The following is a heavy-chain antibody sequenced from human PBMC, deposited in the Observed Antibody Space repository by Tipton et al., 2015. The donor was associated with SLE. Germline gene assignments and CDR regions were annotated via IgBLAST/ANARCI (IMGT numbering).Heavy chain of an antibody. J-gene: IGHJ3*02. V-gene: IGHV4-61*01. D-gene: IGHD4-23*01. Sequence: TLSLTCAVSGYSISSGYYWSWIRQPPGKGLEWIGYIYYSGSANYNPSLKSRVTISVDTSKNQFSLKLSSVTAADTAVYYCARGGGSDAFDIWGQGTMVTVSS. CDR1: GYSISSGYY. CDR3: ARGGGSDAFDI. CDR2: IYYSGSA.